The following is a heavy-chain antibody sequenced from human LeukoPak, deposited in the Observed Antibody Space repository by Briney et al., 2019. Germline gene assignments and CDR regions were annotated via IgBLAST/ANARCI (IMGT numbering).Heavy chain of an antibody. J-gene: IGHJ6*02. Sequence: ASVKVSCKASGYTFTSYAMHWVRQAPGQRLEWMGWINAGNGNTKYSQKFQGRVTMTRNTSISTAYMELSSLRSEDTAVYYCARGVRIAVAGLAFAYYGMDVWGQGTTVTVSS. V-gene: IGHV1-3*01. CDR3: ARGVRIAVAGLAFAYYGMDV. CDR2: INAGNGNT. D-gene: IGHD6-19*01. CDR1: GYTFTSYA.